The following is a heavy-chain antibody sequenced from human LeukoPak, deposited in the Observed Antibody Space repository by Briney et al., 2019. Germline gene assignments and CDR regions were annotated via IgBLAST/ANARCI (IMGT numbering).Heavy chain of an antibody. D-gene: IGHD3-3*01. V-gene: IGHV1-8*03. Sequence: ASVTVSCKASGYTFTIYDINWVRQATGQGLEWMGWMNPNSGNTGYAQKFQGRVTITRNTSISTAYMELSSLRSEDTAVYYCARGRNYIDFWSGYYYNWFDPWGQGTLVTVSS. CDR2: MNPNSGNT. CDR1: GYTFTIYD. CDR3: ARGRNYIDFWSGYYYNWFDP. J-gene: IGHJ5*02.